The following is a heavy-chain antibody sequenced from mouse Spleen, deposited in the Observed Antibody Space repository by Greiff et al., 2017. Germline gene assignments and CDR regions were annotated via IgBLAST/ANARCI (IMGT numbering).Heavy chain of an antibody. Sequence: QVQLQQSGAELVKPGASVKISCKASGYAFSSYWMNWVKQRPGKGLEWIGQIYPGDGDTNYNGKFKGKATLTADKSSSTAYMQLSSLTSEDAAVYVCARYPHYCGSSYGYFDVWGTGTTVTVSS. CDR2: IYPGDGDT. J-gene: IGHJ1*03. CDR1: GYAFSSYW. D-gene: IGHD1-1*01. CDR3: ARYPHYCGSSYGYFDV. V-gene: IGHV1-80*01.